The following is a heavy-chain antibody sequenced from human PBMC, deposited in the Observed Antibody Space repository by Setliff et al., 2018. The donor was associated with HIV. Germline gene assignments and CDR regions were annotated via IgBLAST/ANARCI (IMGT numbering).Heavy chain of an antibody. CDR2: FIPILGIA. CDR3: ATLRINRDGSPGKAFDY. CDR1: GDTFSNYA. Sequence: SVKVSCKASGDTFSNYAINWVRQAPGQGLEWMGGFIPILGIANSVHKFQGRLTITADKFTSTAYMELSSLRSEDTAVYYCATLRINRDGSPGKAFDYWGQGTRGTSPQ. V-gene: IGHV1-69*10. J-gene: IGHJ4*02. D-gene: IGHD5-12*01.